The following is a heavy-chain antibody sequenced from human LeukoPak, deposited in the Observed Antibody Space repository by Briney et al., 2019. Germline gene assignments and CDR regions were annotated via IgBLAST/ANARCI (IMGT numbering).Heavy chain of an antibody. J-gene: IGHJ4*02. D-gene: IGHD2-2*02. Sequence: GGSLRLSCAASGFTFSTYAMSWVRQAPGKGLEWVSAISGSGGSTYQSDSVKGRFTISRDNSQDTVYLQMNRLRAEDTAVYYCARKFCSSSSCYIDFWGQGTLVTVSS. CDR2: ISGSGGST. CDR3: ARKFCSSSSCYIDF. CDR1: GFTFSTYA. V-gene: IGHV3-23*01.